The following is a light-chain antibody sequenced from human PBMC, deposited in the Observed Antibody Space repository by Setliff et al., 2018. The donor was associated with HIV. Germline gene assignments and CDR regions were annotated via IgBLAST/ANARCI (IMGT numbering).Light chain of an antibody. CDR3: CSYTSSTTLV. V-gene: IGLV2-14*01. Sequence: QSVLTQPASVSGSLGQSITISCTGTSSDVGGYDYVSWYQQHPGKVPKLMLYEVGNRPSGVSNRFSGSKSGNTASLTISGLQAEDEADYYCCSYTSSTTLVFGTGTKVTVL. CDR1: SSDVGGYDY. J-gene: IGLJ1*01. CDR2: EVG.